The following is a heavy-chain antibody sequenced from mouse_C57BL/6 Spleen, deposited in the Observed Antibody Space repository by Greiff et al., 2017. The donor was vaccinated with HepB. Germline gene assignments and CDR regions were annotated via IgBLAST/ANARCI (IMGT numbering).Heavy chain of an antibody. J-gene: IGHJ3*01. CDR2: ISDGGSYT. V-gene: IGHV5-4*01. CDR3: ARGGGYYGNEAWFAY. D-gene: IGHD2-1*01. Sequence: EVHLVESGGGLVKPGGSLKLSCAASGFTFSSYAMSWVRQTPEKRLEWVATISDGGSYTYYPDNVKGRFTISRDNAKNNLYLQMSHLKSEDTAMYYCARGGGYYGNEAWFAYWGQGTLVTVAA. CDR1: GFTFSSYA.